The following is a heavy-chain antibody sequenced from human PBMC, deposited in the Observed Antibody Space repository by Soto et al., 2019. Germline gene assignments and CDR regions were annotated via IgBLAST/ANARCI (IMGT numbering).Heavy chain of an antibody. CDR1: GCSISSCENF. CDR2: IHHSGST. D-gene: IGHD1-26*01. Sequence: TLSLTCTVSGCSISSCENFWNWIRQSPGKGLEWIGYIHHSGSTYYNPSLKSRLTISVDTSKNQISLKLNSVTAADTAVYYCARDTGTYPYYFDYWGQGTLVTVSS. CDR3: ARDTGTYPYYFDY. J-gene: IGHJ4*02. V-gene: IGHV4-30-4*01.